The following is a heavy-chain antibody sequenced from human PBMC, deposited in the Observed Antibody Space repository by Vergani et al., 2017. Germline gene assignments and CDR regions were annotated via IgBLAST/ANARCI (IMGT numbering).Heavy chain of an antibody. D-gene: IGHD2-2*01. Sequence: QVQLQESGPGLVKPSETLSLTCTVSGGSISSYYWSWIRQPPGKGLEWIGYIYYSGSTTYNPALKSRFTISVDTSKNQFSLKLSAVTAADTAVYYCARRYCSSTSCRFDYWGQGTLVTVSS. CDR3: ARRYCSSTSCRFDY. J-gene: IGHJ4*02. CDR2: IYYSGST. CDR1: GGSISSYY. V-gene: IGHV4-59*01.